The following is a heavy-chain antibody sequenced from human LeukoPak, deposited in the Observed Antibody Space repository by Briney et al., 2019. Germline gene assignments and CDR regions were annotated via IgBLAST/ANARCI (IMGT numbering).Heavy chain of an antibody. V-gene: IGHV1-2*02. D-gene: IGHD5-18*01. Sequence: GASVKVSCKASGYTFTGYYMHWVRQAPGQGLEWMGWSNPNSGGTNYAQKLQGRVTMTTDTSTSTAYMELRSLRSDDTAVYYCARAGRGYNYGFVPSEVDYYYYYMDVWGKGTTVTVSS. J-gene: IGHJ6*03. CDR3: ARAGRGYNYGFVPSEVDYYYYYMDV. CDR2: SNPNSGGT. CDR1: GYTFTGYY.